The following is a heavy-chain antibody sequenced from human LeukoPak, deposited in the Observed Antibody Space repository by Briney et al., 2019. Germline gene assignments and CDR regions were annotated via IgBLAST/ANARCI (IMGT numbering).Heavy chain of an antibody. CDR1: GFTFSSCA. J-gene: IGHJ4*02. Sequence: PGGSLRLSCAASGFTFSSCAMSWVRQAPGKGLEWVSAISGSGGSTFYTDSVKGRFTISRDNYENTVYLQMNSLRAEDTAVYYCAKYVGYGVNYGSDYWGQGTLVTVSS. CDR2: ISGSGGST. D-gene: IGHD4-17*01. V-gene: IGHV3-23*01. CDR3: AKYVGYGVNYGSDY.